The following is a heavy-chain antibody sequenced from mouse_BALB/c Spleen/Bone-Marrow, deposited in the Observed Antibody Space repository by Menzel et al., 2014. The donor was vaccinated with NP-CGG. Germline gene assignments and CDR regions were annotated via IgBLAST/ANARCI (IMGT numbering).Heavy chain of an antibody. D-gene: IGHD1-1*01. CDR1: GFTFSSFG. CDR3: ARSGIGYYYGSNSYAMDY. CDR2: ISSGSSTI. V-gene: IGHV5-17*02. J-gene: IGHJ4*01. Sequence: DVKLQESGGGLAQPGGSRKLSCAASGFTFSSFGMHWVRQAPEKGLEWVAYISSGSSTIYYADTVKGRFTISRDNPKNTLFLQMTSLRSEDTAMYYCARSGIGYYYGSNSYAMDYWGQGTSVTVSS.